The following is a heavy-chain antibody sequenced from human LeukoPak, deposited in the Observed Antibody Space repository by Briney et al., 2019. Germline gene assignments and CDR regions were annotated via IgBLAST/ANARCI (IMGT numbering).Heavy chain of an antibody. D-gene: IGHD3-22*01. J-gene: IGHJ6*02. V-gene: IGHV3-66*02. CDR2: IYSGGST. CDR1: GFTVSSNY. Sequence: GGSLRLSCAASGFTVSSNYMSWVRRAPGKGLEWVSVIYSGGSTYYADSVKGRFTISRDNSKNTLYLQMNSLRAEDTAVYYCARDLHYYDSSGSYYYYGMDVWGQGTTVTVSS. CDR3: ARDLHYYDSSGSYYYYGMDV.